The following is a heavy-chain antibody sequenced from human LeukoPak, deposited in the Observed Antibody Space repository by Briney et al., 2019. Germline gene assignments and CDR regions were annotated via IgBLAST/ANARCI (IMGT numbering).Heavy chain of an antibody. D-gene: IGHD2-2*02. J-gene: IGHJ6*02. CDR1: GYTFTSYG. Sequence: AASVKVSCKASGYTFTSYGISRVRQAPGQGLEWMGGIIPIFGTANYAQEFQGRVTITADESTSTAYMELSSLRSEDTAVYYCAREVVVPAAIMGGYYYYGMDVWGQGTTVTVSS. CDR2: IIPIFGTA. V-gene: IGHV1-69*13. CDR3: AREVVVPAAIMGGYYYYGMDV.